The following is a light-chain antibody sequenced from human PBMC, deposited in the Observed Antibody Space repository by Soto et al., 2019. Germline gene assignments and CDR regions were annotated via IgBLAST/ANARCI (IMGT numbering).Light chain of an antibody. J-gene: IGKJ5*01. CDR3: QHFKRYLSIT. V-gene: IGKV1-9*01. CDR2: AAS. Sequence: DIQLTQSPSFLSASIGDRVTITCRASQGVSHYLAWYQQKPGKAPKLLIYAASTLQSGVPSRFSGSRSGTEFTLTIRSLQPEDFATYYCQHFKRYLSITFVQGTRLEIK. CDR1: QGVSHY.